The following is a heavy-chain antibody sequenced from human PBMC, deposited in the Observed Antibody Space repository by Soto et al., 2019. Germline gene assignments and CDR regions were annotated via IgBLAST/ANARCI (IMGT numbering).Heavy chain of an antibody. Sequence: QLQLQDSGSGLVKPSQTLSLTCAVSGGSISSGNYAWTWIRQPPGKALEWIGYIYHSGTTYYNASLKSRVTIPLDRSRNQFSLNLTSVPAGDTAVYYCTRDGSDGVYDIWGAGTMVSVSS. CDR1: GGSISSGNYA. CDR2: IYHSGTT. J-gene: IGHJ3*02. D-gene: IGHD4-17*01. CDR3: TRDGSDGVYDI. V-gene: IGHV4-30-2*01.